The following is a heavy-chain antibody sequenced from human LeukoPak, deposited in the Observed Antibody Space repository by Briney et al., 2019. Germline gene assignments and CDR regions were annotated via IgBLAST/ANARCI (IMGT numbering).Heavy chain of an antibody. Sequence: GGSLRLSCAASGFTFSSYAMSWVRQPPGKGREWVSAISSTGGRTYYADSVKGRFTISTDNSRNTVYLQMSSLRAEGTAVYNCAKESPSGDNRLYYFDYWGQRALVTVSS. CDR3: AKESPSGDNRLYYFDY. D-gene: IGHD4-17*01. V-gene: IGHV3-23*01. CDR2: ISSTGGRT. J-gene: IGHJ4*02. CDR1: GFTFSSYA.